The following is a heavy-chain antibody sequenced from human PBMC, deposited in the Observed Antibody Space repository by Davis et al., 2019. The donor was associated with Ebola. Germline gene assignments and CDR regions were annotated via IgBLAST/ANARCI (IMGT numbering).Heavy chain of an antibody. CDR3: ARVRYYDLNWFDP. V-gene: IGHV4-59*08. CDR1: GDSITSYH. Sequence: SETLSLTCTVSGDSITSYHWSWIRQPPGKGLEWIGYINYSGSTNHNPSLKSRVTMSVDTSKNQFSLYLSSVTAADTAVYFCARVRYYDLNWFDPWGQGTLVTVSS. CDR2: INYSGST. D-gene: IGHD3-3*01. J-gene: IGHJ5*02.